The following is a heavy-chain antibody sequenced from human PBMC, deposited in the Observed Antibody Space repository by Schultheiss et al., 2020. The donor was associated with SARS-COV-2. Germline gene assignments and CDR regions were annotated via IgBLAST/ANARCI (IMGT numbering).Heavy chain of an antibody. CDR3: ARVHSFDY. Sequence: GESLKISCAASGFTFSSYAMSWVRQAPGKGLEWVSAISGSGGSTYYADSVKGRFTISRDNAKNSLYLQMNSLRAEDTAVYYCARVHSFDYWGQGTLVTVSS. CDR2: ISGSGGST. V-gene: IGHV3-23*01. J-gene: IGHJ4*02. CDR1: GFTFSSYA.